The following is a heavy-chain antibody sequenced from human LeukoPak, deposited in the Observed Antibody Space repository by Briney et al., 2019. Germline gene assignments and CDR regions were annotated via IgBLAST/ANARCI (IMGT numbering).Heavy chain of an antibody. CDR2: ISSSAGTT. Sequence: GSLRLSCAASGFTFSDFYMSWIRQAPGKGLEWVSYISSSAGTTYYADSVKGRFTISRDNAKNSLYLQMNSLRAEDTAVYYCAREGPPYYYGSGSLDYWGQGTLVTVSS. D-gene: IGHD3-10*01. CDR1: GFTFSDFY. J-gene: IGHJ4*02. V-gene: IGHV3-11*01. CDR3: AREGPPYYYGSGSLDY.